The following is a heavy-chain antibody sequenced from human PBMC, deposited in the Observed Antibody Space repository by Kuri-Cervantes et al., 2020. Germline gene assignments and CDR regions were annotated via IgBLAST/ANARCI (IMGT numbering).Heavy chain of an antibody. CDR3: ARGNDFYFDY. J-gene: IGHJ4*02. CDR2: IGTAGDT. D-gene: IGHD2-21*02. CDR1: GFTFSSYG. V-gene: IGHV3-13*01. Sequence: GESLKISCAASGFTFSSYGMHWVRQATGKGLEWVSAIGTAGDTYYPGSVKGRFTISRENAKNSLYLQMNSLRAGDTAVYYCARGNDFYFDYWGQGTLVTVSS.